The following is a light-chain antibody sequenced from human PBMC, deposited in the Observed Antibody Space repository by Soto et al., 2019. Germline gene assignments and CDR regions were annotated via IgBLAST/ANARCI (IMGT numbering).Light chain of an antibody. CDR1: QTIRKS. CDR2: EAT. Sequence: DIQMTQSPSSLSASVGDTISITCRSFQTIRKSLNWYQQRPGKAPKLLIYEATNLQSGVPPRFSGSGSGTDFTLTISSLQPEDFATYFCQQANSFPITFGQGTRLE. CDR3: QQANSFPIT. V-gene: IGKV1-39*01. J-gene: IGKJ5*01.